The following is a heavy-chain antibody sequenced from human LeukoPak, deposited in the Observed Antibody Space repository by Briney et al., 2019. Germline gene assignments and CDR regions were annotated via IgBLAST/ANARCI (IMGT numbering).Heavy chain of an antibody. CDR1: EFVLRDYY. J-gene: IGHJ4*02. CDR2: ISRGGSTI. Sequence: GGSLRLSCAASEFVLRDYYMSWIRQARGKGLEWISYISRGGSTISYADSVRGRFTISRDNAKNSLYLQMNSLRAEDTAVYYCAREMEGDYGSGTFFDHWGQGNMVTVSS. CDR3: AREMEGDYGSGTFFDH. D-gene: IGHD3-10*01. V-gene: IGHV3-11*01.